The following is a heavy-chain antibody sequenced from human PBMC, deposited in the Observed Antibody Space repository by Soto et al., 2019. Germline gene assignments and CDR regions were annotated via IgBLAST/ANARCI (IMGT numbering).Heavy chain of an antibody. CDR3: EGRSSSSRGMDV. D-gene: IGHD6-13*01. Sequence: VQLVQSGAELKKPGSSVKVSCKASGGTFSSYSMNWVRQAPGKGLEWVSSISSSSSYIYYADSVKGRFTISRDNAKNSLYLQMNSLRAEDTAVYYCEGRSSSSRGMDVWGQGTTVTVSS. J-gene: IGHJ6*02. CDR2: ISSSSSYI. V-gene: IGHV3-21*01. CDR1: GGTFSSYS.